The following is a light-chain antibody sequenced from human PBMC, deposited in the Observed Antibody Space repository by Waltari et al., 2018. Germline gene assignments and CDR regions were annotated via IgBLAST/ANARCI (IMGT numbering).Light chain of an antibody. CDR1: SLRTSY. V-gene: IGLV3-19*01. Sequence: SSELTQDPAVSMALGQTVRTTCQGASLRTSYASWYQQKSGQAPILVLFGKNKRPSGFPDRFSGYNSETTTSLTITGAQAEYAADYYCSSRDSSASHVLFAGGTKLTVL. J-gene: IGLJ2*01. CDR2: GKN. CDR3: SSRDSSASHVL.